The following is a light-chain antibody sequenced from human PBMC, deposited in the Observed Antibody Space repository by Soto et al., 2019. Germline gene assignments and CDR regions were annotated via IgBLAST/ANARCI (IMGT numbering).Light chain of an antibody. CDR3: QQYNSYSWT. V-gene: IGKV1-5*03. Sequence: DIQMTQSPSTLSASVGDRVTITCRASQSISSWLAWYQQKPGKAPKLLIYTASSLESGVPSRFSGSGSGTDFTLTISSLQPDDFATYYCQQYNSYSWTFGQGTKVEMK. CDR1: QSISSW. J-gene: IGKJ1*01. CDR2: TAS.